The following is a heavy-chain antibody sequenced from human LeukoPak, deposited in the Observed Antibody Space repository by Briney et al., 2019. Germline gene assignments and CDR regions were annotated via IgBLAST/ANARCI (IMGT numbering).Heavy chain of an antibody. Sequence: GSLRLSCAASGFTFSNYDMHWVRQATGKGLEWVSAIDTAGHTYYIDSVKGRFTISRENAKNSLCLQMNSLRAGDTAVYYCIRGGDGFDPWGQGTLVTVSS. CDR1: GFTFSNYD. D-gene: IGHD3-10*01. CDR3: IRGGDGFDP. J-gene: IGHJ5*02. CDR2: IDTAGHT. V-gene: IGHV3-13*01.